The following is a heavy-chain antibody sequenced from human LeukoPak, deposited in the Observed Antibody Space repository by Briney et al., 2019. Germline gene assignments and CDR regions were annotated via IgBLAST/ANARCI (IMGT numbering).Heavy chain of an antibody. CDR1: GGSFSDYY. Sequence: PSETLSLTCAVYGGSFSDYYWSWIRRPPGKGLEWIGEINHNGNTNYNPSLKSRVTISLDTSKNQCSLKLSSVTAADTAVYYCASLLGSGRGSYLFDFWGQGTQVTVSS. J-gene: IGHJ4*02. V-gene: IGHV4-34*01. CDR2: INHNGNT. CDR3: ASLLGSGRGSYLFDF. D-gene: IGHD1-26*01.